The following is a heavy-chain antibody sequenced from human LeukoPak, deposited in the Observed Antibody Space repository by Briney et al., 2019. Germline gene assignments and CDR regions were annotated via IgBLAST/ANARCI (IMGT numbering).Heavy chain of an antibody. Sequence: SQTLSLTCAISGVWVSSISASWNCIRQSPSRGLEWLGRTYYRSKWYNDYAVSVKSRITINPDTSKNQFSLQLNSVTTEDTAVYYCAGGSWYFKRYNWFDPWGQGTLVTVSS. J-gene: IGHJ5*02. CDR3: AGGSWYFKRYNWFDP. CDR1: GVWVSSISAS. V-gene: IGHV6-1*01. D-gene: IGHD2-15*01. CDR2: TYYRSKWYN.